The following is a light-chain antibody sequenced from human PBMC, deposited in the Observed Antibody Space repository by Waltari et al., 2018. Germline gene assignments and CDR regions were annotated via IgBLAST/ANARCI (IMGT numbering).Light chain of an antibody. CDR3: LQLYSYPLT. CDR1: QDIRTH. V-gene: IGKV1-9*01. J-gene: IGKJ4*01. CDR2: AAS. Sequence: DSQLPQSRSSMFASVGDRVTTTCRASQDIRTHLAWYQHIPGKAPKLLIYAASTLQSGVPSSFGGSGSGTDFTLTISSLQPEDFATFYCLQLYSYPLTFGGGTKVEIK.